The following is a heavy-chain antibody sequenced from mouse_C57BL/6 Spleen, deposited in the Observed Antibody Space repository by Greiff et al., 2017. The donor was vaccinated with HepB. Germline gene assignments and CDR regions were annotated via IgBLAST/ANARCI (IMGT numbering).Heavy chain of an antibody. V-gene: IGHV1-54*01. J-gene: IGHJ2*01. Sequence: VQLQQSGAELVRPGTSVKVSCKASGYAFTNYLIEWVKQRPGQGLEWIGVINPGSGGTNYNEKFKGKATLTADKSSSTAYMQLSSLTSEDSAVYFCARRAHYYGSSPWYFDYWGQGTTLTVSS. CDR3: ARRAHYYGSSPWYFDY. D-gene: IGHD1-1*01. CDR1: GYAFTNYL. CDR2: INPGSGGT.